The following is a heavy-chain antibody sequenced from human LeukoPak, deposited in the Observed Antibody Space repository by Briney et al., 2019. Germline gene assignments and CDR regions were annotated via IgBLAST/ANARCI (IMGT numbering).Heavy chain of an antibody. CDR1: GGSISSYF. D-gene: IGHD3-22*01. Sequence: SETLSLTCTVSGGSISSYFWNWLRQSPGKGLEWIGYIDYSGSTNYNPSLKSRVTISADMSKNQFSLKLSSVTAADTAVYYCARALRDYYDSSGYYYQNEFDYWGQGTLVTVSS. V-gene: IGHV4-59*01. J-gene: IGHJ4*02. CDR2: IDYSGST. CDR3: ARALRDYYDSSGYYYQNEFDY.